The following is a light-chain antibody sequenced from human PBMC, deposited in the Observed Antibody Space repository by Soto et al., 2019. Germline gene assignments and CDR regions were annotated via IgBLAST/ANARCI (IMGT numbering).Light chain of an antibody. CDR2: DVS. CDR1: SSDVGGYNF. J-gene: IGLJ2*01. Sequence: QSALTQPACVSGSPGQSITISYAGTSSDVGGYNFVSWYQHHPGKVPKLMIYDVSNRPSGVSNRFSGSKSGNTASLTISGLQAEDEADYYCSSYTSSSTLVFGGGTKLTVL. V-gene: IGLV2-14*03. CDR3: SSYTSSSTLV.